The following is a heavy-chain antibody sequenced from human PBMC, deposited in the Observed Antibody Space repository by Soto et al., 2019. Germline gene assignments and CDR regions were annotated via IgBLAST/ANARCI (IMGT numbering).Heavy chain of an antibody. D-gene: IGHD6-19*01. V-gene: IGHV2-5*01. J-gene: IGHJ4*02. CDR1: GFSLSTSGLG. CDR2: IYWNDDK. CDR3: AHRPSGWYLFDY. Sequence: QITLKESGPTLVRPTQPLTLTCTFSGFSLSTSGLGVGWIRQPPGKALEWLALIYWNDDKRYSPSLKARITIPKDTSKNQVVLTMTNMDPVDTATYYCAHRPSGWYLFDYWGQGTLVTVSS.